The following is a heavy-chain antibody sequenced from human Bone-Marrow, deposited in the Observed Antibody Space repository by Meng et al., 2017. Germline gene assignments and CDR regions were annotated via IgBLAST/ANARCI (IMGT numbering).Heavy chain of an antibody. CDR1: GFTFSSYA. D-gene: IGHD3-10*01. CDR2: ISGSGDST. CDR3: AKAIVIGELFRAPYYFDY. V-gene: IGHV3-23*01. J-gene: IGHJ4*02. Sequence: GGSLRLSCAASGFTFSSYALSWVRQAPGKGLEWVSAISGSGDSTYYADSVKGRFTISKDNSKNTLYLQMNSLRAEDTAIYYCAKAIVIGELFRAPYYFDYWGQGTLVTVSS.